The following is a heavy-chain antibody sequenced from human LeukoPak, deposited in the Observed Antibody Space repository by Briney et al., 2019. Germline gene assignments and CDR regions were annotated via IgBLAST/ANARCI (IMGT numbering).Heavy chain of an antibody. CDR3: TRDAYYYDSSGYWGVDH. D-gene: IGHD3-22*01. Sequence: GGSLRLSCAASGFTFSDHYMDWVRQAPGKGLEWVGRTRNKANSYTTEYAASVKGRFTISRDDSKNSLYLQLNSLRAEDTAVYYCTRDAYYYDSSGYWGVDHWGQGTLVTVSS. J-gene: IGHJ4*02. CDR1: GFTFSDHY. CDR2: TRNKANSYTT. V-gene: IGHV3-72*01.